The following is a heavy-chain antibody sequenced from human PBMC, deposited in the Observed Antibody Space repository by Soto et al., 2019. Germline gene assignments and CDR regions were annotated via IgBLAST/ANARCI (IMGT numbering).Heavy chain of an antibody. D-gene: IGHD6-13*01. CDR3: ARVPRWAANSRRLYAFDI. V-gene: IGHV4-4*02. Sequence: LSLTCAVSSGSISSSNWWSWVRQPPGKGLEWIGEIYHSGSTNYNPSLKSRVTISVDKSKNQFSLKLSSVTAADTAVYYCARVPRWAANSRRLYAFDIWGQGTMVTVSS. CDR1: SGSISSSNW. J-gene: IGHJ3*02. CDR2: IYHSGST.